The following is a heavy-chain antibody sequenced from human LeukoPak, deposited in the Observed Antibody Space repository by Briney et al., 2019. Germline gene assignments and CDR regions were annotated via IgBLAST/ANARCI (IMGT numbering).Heavy chain of an antibody. CDR2: IYWDDDK. CDR3: AHPPPGYDSSGYDYFDY. D-gene: IGHD3-22*01. CDR1: GFSLSTSGVG. J-gene: IGHJ4*02. Sequence: SGPTLVKPTQTLTLTCTFSGFSLSTSGVGVGWIRQPPGKALEWLALIYWDDDKRYSPSLKSRLTITKDTSKNQVVLTMTNMDPVDTATYYCAHPPPGYDSSGYDYFDYWGQGTLVTVSS. V-gene: IGHV2-5*02.